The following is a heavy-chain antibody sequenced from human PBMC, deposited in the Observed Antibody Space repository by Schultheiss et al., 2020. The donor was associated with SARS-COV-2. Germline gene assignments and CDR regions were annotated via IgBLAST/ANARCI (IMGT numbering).Heavy chain of an antibody. V-gene: IGHV4-34*01. CDR3: ARGGSYRVYYYYYMDV. CDR1: GGSFSGYY. J-gene: IGHJ6*03. Sequence: SETLSFTCAVYGGSFSGYYWSWIRQPPGKGLEWIGEINHSGSTNYNPSLKSRVTISVDTSKNQFSLKLSSVTAADTAVYYCARGGSYRVYYYYYMDVWGKGTTVTVSS. D-gene: IGHD1-26*01. CDR2: INHSGST.